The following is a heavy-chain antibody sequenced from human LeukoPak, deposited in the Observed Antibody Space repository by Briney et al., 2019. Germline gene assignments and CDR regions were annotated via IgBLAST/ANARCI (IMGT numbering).Heavy chain of an antibody. V-gene: IGHV1-24*01. CDR1: GYSLTELS. D-gene: IGHD3-16*01. CDR3: ARRPLAWGWFDP. Sequence: GASVKVSCKVSGYSLTELSMYWVRQAAPGTGLEWLGGFDPEDGQTIYAQKFQGRVIMTEDTSTDTAYMELTGLRSEDTAVYYCARRPLAWGWFDPWGQGTLVTVSS. CDR2: FDPEDGQT. J-gene: IGHJ5*02.